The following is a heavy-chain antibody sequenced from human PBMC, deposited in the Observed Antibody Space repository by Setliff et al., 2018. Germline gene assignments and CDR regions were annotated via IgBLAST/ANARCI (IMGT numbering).Heavy chain of an antibody. CDR2: IDTSSTWI. CDR1: GFTFTTYT. CDR3: ARSETCHSTHCSPYDY. V-gene: IGHV3-21*01. Sequence: GGSLRLSCAASGFTFTTYTMNWIRQAPGQGLEWVSSIDTSSTWIYYAGSVKGRFTISRDNAENSLYLQMNSLRAEDTAVYYCARSETCHSTHCSPYDYWGQGTPVTVSS. D-gene: IGHD2-2*01. J-gene: IGHJ4*02.